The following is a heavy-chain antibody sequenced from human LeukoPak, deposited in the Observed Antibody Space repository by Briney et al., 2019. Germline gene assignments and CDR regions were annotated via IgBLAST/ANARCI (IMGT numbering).Heavy chain of an antibody. CDR1: GYTFTSYG. J-gene: IGHJ4*02. CDR2: ISAYNGNT. V-gene: IGHV1-18*01. D-gene: IGHD6-13*01. CDR3: ARSYDDIAAAGPSDY. Sequence: ASVKVSCKASGYTFTSYGISWVRQAPGQGLEWMGWISAYNGNTNYAQKLQGRVTMTTDTSTSTAYMELRSLRSDDTAVYYCARSYDDIAAAGPSDYWGQGTLVTVSS.